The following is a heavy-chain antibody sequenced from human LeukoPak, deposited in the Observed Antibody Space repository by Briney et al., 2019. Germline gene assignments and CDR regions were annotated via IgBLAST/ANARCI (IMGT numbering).Heavy chain of an antibody. CDR1: GFTFSSYA. CDR3: AKDDKDGSGSYYNNWFDP. D-gene: IGHD3-10*01. J-gene: IGHJ5*02. Sequence: GGSLRLSCAASGFTFSSYAMSWVRQAPGKGLEWVSAISGSGGSTYYADSVKGRFTISRDNSKNTLYLHMDSLRAEDTAVYYCAKDDKDGSGSYYNNWFDPWGQGTLVAVSS. CDR2: ISGSGGST. V-gene: IGHV3-23*01.